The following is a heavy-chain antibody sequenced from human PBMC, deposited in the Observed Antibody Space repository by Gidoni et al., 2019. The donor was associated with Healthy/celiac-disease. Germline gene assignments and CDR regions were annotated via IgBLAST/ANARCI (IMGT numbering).Heavy chain of an antibody. CDR3: TTDPTYGEGYFDY. CDR2: INSKTDGGKT. CDR1: GVTFSNAW. V-gene: IGHV3-15*01. J-gene: IGHJ4*02. D-gene: IGHD4-17*01. Sequence: EGQRVESGGGLVKPGGPLRLAGAASGVTFSNAWMSWVRQAPWKGLEWVGRINSKTDGGKTDYAAPVKGRFTISRDDSKNTLYLQMNSLKTEYTAVYYCTTDPTYGEGYFDYWGQGTLVTVSS.